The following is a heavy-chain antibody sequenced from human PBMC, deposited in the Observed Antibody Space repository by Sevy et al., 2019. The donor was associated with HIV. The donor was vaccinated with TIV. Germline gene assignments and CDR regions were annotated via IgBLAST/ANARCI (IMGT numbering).Heavy chain of an antibody. CDR1: GYTFSGYS. Sequence: ASVKVSCKASGYTFSGYSISWVRQAPGQGLEWMGWMNTYNGNTKYAQKVQGRVTMTTDTSTSTAYMELRGLRSDATAVYYCARDTREKSFDYWGQGTLVTVSS. J-gene: IGHJ4*02. V-gene: IGHV1-18*01. CDR2: MNTYNGNT. CDR3: ARDTREKSFDY.